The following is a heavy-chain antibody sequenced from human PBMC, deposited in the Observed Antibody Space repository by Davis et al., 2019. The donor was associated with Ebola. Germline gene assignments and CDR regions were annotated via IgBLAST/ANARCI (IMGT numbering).Heavy chain of an antibody. CDR3: ARGRYSGYDWYY. CDR1: GGSFSGYY. CDR2: IYYSGST. V-gene: IGHV4-59*12. Sequence: MPSETLSLTCAVYGGSFSGYYWSWIRQPPGKGLEWIGYIYYSGSTNYNPSLKSRVTISVDTSKNQFSLKLSSVTAADTAVYYCARGRYSGYDWYYWGQGTLVTVSS. D-gene: IGHD5-12*01. J-gene: IGHJ4*02.